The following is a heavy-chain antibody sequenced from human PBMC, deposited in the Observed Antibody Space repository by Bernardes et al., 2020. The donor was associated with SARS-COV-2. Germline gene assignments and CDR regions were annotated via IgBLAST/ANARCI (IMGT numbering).Heavy chain of an antibody. D-gene: IGHD1-7*01. CDR3: AKPLYDGNYDPYDS. Sequence: ARSLRLSCAASGFTFSSYAVSWVRQAPAKGLEWVSHISGSGGNKYYADYAKRRFTISRDNSKNTFDLQMNRLRAEDTALYYFAKPLYDGNYDPYDSWGQGTLGYVYS. CDR1: GFTFSSYA. J-gene: IGHJ4*02. V-gene: IGHV3-23*01. CDR2: ISGSGGNK.